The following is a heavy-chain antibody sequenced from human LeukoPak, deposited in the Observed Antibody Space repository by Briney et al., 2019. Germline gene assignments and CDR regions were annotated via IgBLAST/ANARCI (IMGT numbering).Heavy chain of an antibody. V-gene: IGHV3-23*01. CDR2: ISGSGGST. J-gene: IGHJ4*02. CDR1: GFTFSSYA. D-gene: IGHD3-3*01. CDR3: ARDSRFLEWFLDY. Sequence: QPGGSLRLSCAASGFTFSSYAMSWVRQAPGKGLEWVSAISGSGGSTYYADSVKGRFTISRDNAKNSLYLQMNSLRAEDTAVYYCARDSRFLEWFLDYWGQGTLVTVSS.